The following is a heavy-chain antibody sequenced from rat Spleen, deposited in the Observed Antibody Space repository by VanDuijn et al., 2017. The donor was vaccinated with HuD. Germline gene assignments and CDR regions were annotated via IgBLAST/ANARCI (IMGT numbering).Heavy chain of an antibody. CDR2: MWFKGDT. CDR1: GFSLTSFS. D-gene: IGHD1-11*01. Sequence: QAQLKESGPGLVQPSESLSLTRTLSGFSLTSFSVGWVRQPSGKGPEWMGGMWFKGDTAYNSALKSRLRISRDTSKNQIFLKMNSLQTDDTGTYYCTRENGGLPVGYWGQGVMVTVSS. V-gene: IGHV2-63*01. CDR3: TRENGGLPVGY. J-gene: IGHJ2*01.